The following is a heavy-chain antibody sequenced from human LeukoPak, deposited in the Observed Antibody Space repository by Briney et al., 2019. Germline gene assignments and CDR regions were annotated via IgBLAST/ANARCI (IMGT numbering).Heavy chain of an antibody. CDR1: GFTFSSYA. Sequence: GGSLRLSCAVSGFTFSSYAMSWVRQAPGKGLEWVSAISGSGGSTYYADSVKGRFTISRDNSKNTLYLQMNSLRAEDTAVYYCASHYDILTGYYFYWGQGTLVTVSS. CDR2: ISGSGGST. D-gene: IGHD3-9*01. V-gene: IGHV3-23*01. CDR3: ASHYDILTGYYFY. J-gene: IGHJ4*02.